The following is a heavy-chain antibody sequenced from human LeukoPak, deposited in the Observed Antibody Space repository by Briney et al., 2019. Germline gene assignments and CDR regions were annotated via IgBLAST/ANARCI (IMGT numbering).Heavy chain of an antibody. V-gene: IGHV1-2*02. D-gene: IGHD3-10*01. CDR3: ARDRFLGFGEGDLDV. J-gene: IGHJ3*01. CDR1: VCTFVRYY. CDR2: INPNSGGT. Sequence: ASVNVSCKPSVCTFVRYYIHWVRQAPGQGLEWMGWINPNSGGTNYAQKFQGRVTMTSDTSIRTAYMELSSLRSDDTALYYCARDRFLGFGEGDLDVWGRGRMV.